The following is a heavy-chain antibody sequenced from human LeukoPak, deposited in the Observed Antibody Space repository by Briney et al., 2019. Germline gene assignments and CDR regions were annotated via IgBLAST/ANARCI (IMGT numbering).Heavy chain of an antibody. J-gene: IGHJ4*02. V-gene: IGHV3-48*01. D-gene: IGHD2-2*02. Sequence: GGSLRLSCAASGFTFSSYSMNWVRQAPGKGLEWVSYISSSSSTIYYADSVKGRFTISRDNAKNSLYLQMNSLRAEDTAVYYCARHSDIPIDYWGQGTLVTVSS. CDR3: ARHSDIPIDY. CDR2: ISSSSSTI. CDR1: GFTFSSYS.